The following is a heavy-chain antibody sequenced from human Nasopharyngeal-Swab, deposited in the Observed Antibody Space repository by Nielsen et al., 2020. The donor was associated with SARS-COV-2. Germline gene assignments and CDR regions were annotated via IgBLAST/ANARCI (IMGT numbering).Heavy chain of an antibody. CDR3: AKEGPGMFGVVGLDV. J-gene: IGHJ6*02. V-gene: IGHV3-30*18. D-gene: IGHD3-3*01. CDR2: ISYDGINK. Sequence: VRQAPGKGLEWVAVISYDGINKYNADSVKGRFTISRDNSKDTLYLQMNSLRAEDTAVYYCAKEGPGMFGVVGLDVWGQGTMVTVSS.